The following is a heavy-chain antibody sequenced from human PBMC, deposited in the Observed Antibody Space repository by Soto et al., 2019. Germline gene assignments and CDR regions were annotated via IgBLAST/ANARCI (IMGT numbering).Heavy chain of an antibody. CDR1: GFTFSSYA. V-gene: IGHV3-30-3*01. CDR2: ISYDGSNK. J-gene: IGHJ4*02. CDR3: ARADYYDSSGYFTFDY. D-gene: IGHD3-22*01. Sequence: QVQLVESGGGVVQPGRSLRLSCAASGFTFSSYAMHWVRQAPGKGLEWVAVISYDGSNKYYADSVKGRLTISRDNSKNTLYLQMNSLRAEDTAVYYCARADYYDSSGYFTFDYWGQGTLVTVSS.